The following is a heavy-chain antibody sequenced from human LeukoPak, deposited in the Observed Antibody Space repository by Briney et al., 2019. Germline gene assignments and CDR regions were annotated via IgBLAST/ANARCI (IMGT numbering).Heavy chain of an antibody. D-gene: IGHD6-13*01. V-gene: IGHV3-66*01. CDR1: GFTVSNNY. Sequence: GGSLRLSCAASGFTVSNNYMNWVRQAPGKGLEWVSAIYSGGSTYYADSVKGRFTISRDNSKNTLYLQMNSLRAEDTAVYYCARDRQFYSSSWYTAFDIWGQGTMVTVSS. CDR3: ARDRQFYSSSWYTAFDI. J-gene: IGHJ3*02. CDR2: IYSGGST.